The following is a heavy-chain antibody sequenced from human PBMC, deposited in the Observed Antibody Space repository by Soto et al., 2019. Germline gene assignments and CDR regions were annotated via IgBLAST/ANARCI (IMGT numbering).Heavy chain of an antibody. V-gene: IGHV1-69*05. D-gene: IGHD5-18*01. CDR3: ASGIQLWLRRINTGYSG. CDR2: IIPMFGTA. J-gene: IGHJ4*02. Sequence: QVQLVQSGAEVKKPESSVKVSCKAPGGTFSTYAISWVRQAPGQGLEWMGGIIPMFGTANYAQRFQARVTITTDESTNTVYMELSSLRSEATAVYFCASGIQLWLRRINTGYSGWGQGTLVTVSS. CDR1: GGTFSTYA.